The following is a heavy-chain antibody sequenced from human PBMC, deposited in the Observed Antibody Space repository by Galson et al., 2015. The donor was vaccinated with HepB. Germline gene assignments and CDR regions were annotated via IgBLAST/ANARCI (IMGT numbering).Heavy chain of an antibody. CDR1: GFPFRNFG. J-gene: IGHJ4*02. D-gene: IGHD1-1*01. V-gene: IGHV3-33*01. Sequence: SLRLSCAASGFPFRNFGMHWVRQAPGKGLEWVAVIWYDDGSNKKYADSVKGRFTISRDNSKNTLHLQMNSLTVEDTAVYYCARGPRLQLERVDYWGQGTLVTVSS. CDR2: IWYDDGSNK. CDR3: ARGPRLQLERVDY.